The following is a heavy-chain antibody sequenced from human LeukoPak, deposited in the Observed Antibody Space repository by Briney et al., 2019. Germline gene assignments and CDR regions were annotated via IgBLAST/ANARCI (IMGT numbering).Heavy chain of an antibody. CDR2: VKQDGSEK. D-gene: IGHD6-19*01. J-gene: IGHJ3*02. CDR1: GFTFSTYW. Sequence: GGSLRLSCAASGFTFSTYWMRWLRQAPGKGLEWVANVKQDGSEKYYVDSVKGRFTISRDNAKNSMYLQMNSLRAEDTAVYYCARVPYSSGWYSAFDIWGQGTMVTVSS. V-gene: IGHV3-7*01. CDR3: ARVPYSSGWYSAFDI.